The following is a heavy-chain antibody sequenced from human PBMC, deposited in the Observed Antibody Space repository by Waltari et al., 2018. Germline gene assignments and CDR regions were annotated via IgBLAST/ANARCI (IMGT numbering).Heavy chain of an antibody. V-gene: IGHV1-69*12. D-gene: IGHD5-12*01. CDR1: GGTFSSYA. CDR3: AREMGEFGYGYNYGFDY. Sequence: QVQLVQSGAEVKKPGSSVKVSCKASGGTFSSYAISWVRQAPGQGLEWMGGIIPIFGTANYAQKFQGRVTITADESTSTAYMELSSLRSEDTAVYYCAREMGEFGYGYNYGFDYWCQGTLVTVSS. J-gene: IGHJ4*02. CDR2: IIPIFGTA.